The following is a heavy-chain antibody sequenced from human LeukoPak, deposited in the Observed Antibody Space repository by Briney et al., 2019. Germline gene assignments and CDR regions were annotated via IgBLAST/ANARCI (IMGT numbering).Heavy chain of an antibody. CDR2: IIPIFGTT. CDR3: ARGGEANYYDTSGYYLYYY. Sequence: SVKVSCKASGGTLSSYAISWVRQAPGQGLEWMGRIIPIFGTTNYAQKFQGRVTITTDESTSTAYMELSSLRSEDTAVYYCARGGEANYYDTSGYYLYYYWGQGTLVTVSS. J-gene: IGHJ4*02. V-gene: IGHV1-69*05. D-gene: IGHD3-22*01. CDR1: GGTLSSYA.